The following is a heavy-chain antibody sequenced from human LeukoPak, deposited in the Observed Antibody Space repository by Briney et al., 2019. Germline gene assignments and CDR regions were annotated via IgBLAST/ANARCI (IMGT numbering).Heavy chain of an antibody. D-gene: IGHD3-22*01. Sequence: SETLSLTCTVSGGSISSGGYYWSWIRQHPGKGLEWIGYIYYSGSTYYNPSPKSRVTISVDTSKNQFSLKLSSVTAADTAVFYCARSHYYDSSGSHNNWFDPWGQGTLVTVSS. CDR3: ARSHYYDSSGSHNNWFDP. V-gene: IGHV4-31*03. J-gene: IGHJ5*02. CDR2: IYYSGST. CDR1: GGSISSGGYY.